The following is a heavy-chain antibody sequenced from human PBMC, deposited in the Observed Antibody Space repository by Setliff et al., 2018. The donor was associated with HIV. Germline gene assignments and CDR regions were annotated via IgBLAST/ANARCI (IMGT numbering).Heavy chain of an antibody. Sequence: PSETLSLTCSVSGGSMSGYYWNWIRQPAGKGLEWIGRIYISGSTNHNPSLKSRVTMSVDTSKNQFSLSLSSVTAADTAVYFCARDPGYTSGSTFHFDYWGQGTLVTVSS. V-gene: IGHV4-4*07. CDR2: IYISGST. CDR1: GGSMSGYY. J-gene: IGHJ4*02. CDR3: ARDPGYTSGSTFHFDY. D-gene: IGHD5-18*01.